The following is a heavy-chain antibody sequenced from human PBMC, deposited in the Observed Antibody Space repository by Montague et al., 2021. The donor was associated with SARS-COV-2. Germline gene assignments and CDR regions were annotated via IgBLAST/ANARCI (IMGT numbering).Heavy chain of an antibody. J-gene: IGHJ6*02. CDR3: AKGSV. V-gene: IGHV3-7*01. CDR1: GSTFSSNW. CDR2: IKPVGSAG. Sequence: SLRLSCAASGSTFSSNWMSWVRQAPGKGLEWVANIKPVGSAGYYVDSVKGRFTISRDNAKNSLYLQINSLRAEDTAVYYCAKGSVWGQGTTVTVSS.